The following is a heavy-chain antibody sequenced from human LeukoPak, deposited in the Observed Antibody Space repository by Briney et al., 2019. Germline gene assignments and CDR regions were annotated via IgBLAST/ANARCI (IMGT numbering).Heavy chain of an antibody. CDR2: INWNGGST. V-gene: IGHV3-20*04. D-gene: IGHD1-26*01. Sequence: GGSLRLSCAASGFTFDDYGMSWVRQAPGKGLEWVSGINWNGGSTNYADSVKGRFTISRDKAKNSLYLQMNSLRAEDTALYYCTSTGILGATTGVGLFDYWGQGTLVTVSS. CDR1: GFTFDDYG. CDR3: TSTGILGATTGVGLFDY. J-gene: IGHJ4*02.